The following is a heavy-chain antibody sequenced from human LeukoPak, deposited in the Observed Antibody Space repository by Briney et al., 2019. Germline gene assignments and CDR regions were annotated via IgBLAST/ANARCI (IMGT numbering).Heavy chain of an antibody. V-gene: IGHV1-8*01. CDR2: MNPNSGNT. CDR1: GYTFTSYD. J-gene: IGHJ6*02. D-gene: IGHD1-20*01. CDR3: ARGYNWNPGIYYYYGMDV. Sequence: ASVKVPCKASGYTFTSYDINWVRQATGQGLEWMGWMNPNSGNTGYAQKFQGRVTMTRNTSISTAYMELSSLRSEDTAVYYCARGYNWNPGIYYYYGMDVWGQGTTVTVSS.